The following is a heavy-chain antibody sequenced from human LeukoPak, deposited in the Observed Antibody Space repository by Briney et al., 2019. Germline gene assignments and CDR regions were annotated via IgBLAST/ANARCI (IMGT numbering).Heavy chain of an antibody. Sequence: PWGSLRLSCAASGFAFSFYAMSWLRQPPGKGLEWVSTINANSGTTSYAASVRGRFTISRDNSKNTLYLQVNTLRADDTASYYCAKPISGGLAVTADWFHPWGQGTLVVVPS. CDR1: GFAFSFYA. V-gene: IGHV3-23*01. CDR3: AKPISGGLAVTADWFHP. D-gene: IGHD6-19*01. J-gene: IGHJ5*01. CDR2: INANSGTT.